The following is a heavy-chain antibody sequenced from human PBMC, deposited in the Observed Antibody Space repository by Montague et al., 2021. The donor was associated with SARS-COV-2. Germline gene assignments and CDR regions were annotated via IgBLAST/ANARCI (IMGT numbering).Heavy chain of an antibody. J-gene: IGHJ4*02. CDR1: GGSISSGGYC. Sequence: TLSLTCTVSGGSISSGGYCWSWIRQHPGKGLEWIGYIYYSGSTYYNPSLKSRVTISVDTSKNQFFLKLSSVTAADTAVYYCARDVGWYSSSWFDYWGQGTLVTVSS. V-gene: IGHV4-31*03. D-gene: IGHD6-13*01. CDR2: IYYSGST. CDR3: ARDVGWYSSSWFDY.